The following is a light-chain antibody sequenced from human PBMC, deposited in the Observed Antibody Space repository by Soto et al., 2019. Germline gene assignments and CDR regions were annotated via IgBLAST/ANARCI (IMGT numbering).Light chain of an antibody. Sequence: QSALTQPASVSGSPGQSITISCTGTSSDVGSYNFVSWYQQYPGKVPKVMIYEVSKRPSGVSDRFSGSKSGNTASLTISGLQAEDEADYYCCSDAGTRTLVFGGGTKLTVL. V-gene: IGLV2-23*02. CDR2: EVS. CDR3: CSDAGTRTLV. CDR1: SSDVGSYNF. J-gene: IGLJ2*01.